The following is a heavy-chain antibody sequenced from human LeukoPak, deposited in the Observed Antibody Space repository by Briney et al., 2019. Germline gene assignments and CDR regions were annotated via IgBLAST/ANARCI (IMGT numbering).Heavy chain of an antibody. D-gene: IGHD2-15*01. CDR2: ISASDGDGGT. CDR3: ARDGNPYCSGGNCFLDH. Sequence: PGGSLRLSCAASGFTFSRYAMRWVRQAPGKGLEWVSTISASDGDGGTYYADSVKGRFTVSRDNSKNTVYLLMNSLRADDTAVYYCARDGNPYCSGGNCFLDHWGQGTLVTVSS. CDR1: GFTFSRYA. J-gene: IGHJ4*02. V-gene: IGHV3-23*01.